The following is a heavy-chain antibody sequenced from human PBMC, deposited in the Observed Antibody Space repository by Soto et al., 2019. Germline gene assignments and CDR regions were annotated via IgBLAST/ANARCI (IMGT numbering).Heavy chain of an antibody. J-gene: IGHJ4*02. V-gene: IGHV1-69*01. Sequence: QVQLVQSGAEVKKPGSSVKVSCKASGGTFSSYAISWVRQAPGQGLEWMGGIIPIFGTANYAQKFQGRVTITADESTSTAYMELSRLRSEDTAVYYCARGPYDYVWGSYRHPFDYWGQGTLVTVSS. CDR3: ARGPYDYVWGSYRHPFDY. CDR2: IIPIFGTA. D-gene: IGHD3-16*02. CDR1: GGTFSSYA.